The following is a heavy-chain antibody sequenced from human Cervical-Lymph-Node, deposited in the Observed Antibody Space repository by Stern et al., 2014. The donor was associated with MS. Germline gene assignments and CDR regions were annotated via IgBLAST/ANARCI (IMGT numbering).Heavy chain of an antibody. CDR2: IWSDGKKK. Sequence: QVQLEESGGGVVQPGRSLRLSWAASGFTFSNYGMHWGRQAPGKGLEWVGGIWSDGKKKKYAVSLKGRFTITRDTTQNSQLVQRSSLTAEDTALYYCARGNWNYEGMGSWGQGTLVTVSS. J-gene: IGHJ5*02. V-gene: IGHV3-33*01. CDR3: ARGNWNYEGMGS. D-gene: IGHD1-7*01. CDR1: GFTFSNYG.